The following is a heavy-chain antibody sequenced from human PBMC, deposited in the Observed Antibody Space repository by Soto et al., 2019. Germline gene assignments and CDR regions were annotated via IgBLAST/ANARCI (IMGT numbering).Heavy chain of an antibody. D-gene: IGHD6-13*01. CDR2: IWYDGSNK. Sequence: GGSLRLSCAASGFTFSSYGMHWVRQAPGKGLEWVAVIWYDGSNKYYADSVKGRFTISRDNSKNTPYLQMNSLRAEDTAVYYCARDRAAADYYYYGMDVWGQGTTVTVSS. V-gene: IGHV3-33*01. CDR3: ARDRAAADYYYYGMDV. CDR1: GFTFSSYG. J-gene: IGHJ6*02.